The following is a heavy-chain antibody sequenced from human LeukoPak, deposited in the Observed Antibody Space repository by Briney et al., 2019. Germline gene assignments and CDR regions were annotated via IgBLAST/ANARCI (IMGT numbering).Heavy chain of an antibody. D-gene: IGHD3-22*01. J-gene: IGHJ4*02. CDR1: GGSISSSSYY. Sequence: SETLSLTCTVSGGSISSSSYYWGWIRQPPGKGLEWIGSIYYSGSTYYNPSLKSRVTMSVDTSKNQFSLKLSSVTAADTAVYYCARLYYYDSSGYNPLFDYWGQGTLVTVSS. V-gene: IGHV4-39*07. CDR2: IYYSGST. CDR3: ARLYYYDSSGYNPLFDY.